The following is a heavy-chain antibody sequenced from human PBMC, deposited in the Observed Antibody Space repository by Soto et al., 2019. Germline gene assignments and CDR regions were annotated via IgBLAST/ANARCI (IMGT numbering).Heavy chain of an antibody. CDR3: AKGHLLWLVTDFDS. V-gene: IGHV3-30*18. CDR1: GFMFRNYG. J-gene: IGHJ4*02. D-gene: IGHD3-9*01. CDR2: ISHDGTEK. Sequence: QVQLVESGGGVVQAGMSLRLSCAASGFMFRNYGMHWVRQAPGKGMEWLALISHDGTEKYYGDAVKGRFTISRDNSQNTLFLNMNSLRPEDTAVYYCAKGHLLWLVTDFDSWGQGILVSVSS.